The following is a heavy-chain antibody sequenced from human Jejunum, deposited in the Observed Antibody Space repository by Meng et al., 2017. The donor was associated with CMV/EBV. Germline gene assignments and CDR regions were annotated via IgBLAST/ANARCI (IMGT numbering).Heavy chain of an antibody. V-gene: IGHV4-4*01. J-gene: IGHJ4*02. CDR2: IFHTGTT. CDR1: GGSLIGTNW. Sequence: LSLTWVVSGGSLIGTNWWNWVRQPPGRGLEWIGEIFHTGTTNYNPSLKSRVTISIDNSKNRFSLKLTSVTAADTAVYFCGDPPAGYWGQGVLVTVSS. CDR3: GDPPAGY.